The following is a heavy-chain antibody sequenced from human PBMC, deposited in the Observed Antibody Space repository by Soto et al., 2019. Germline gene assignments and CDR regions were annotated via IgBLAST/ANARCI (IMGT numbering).Heavy chain of an antibody. D-gene: IGHD1-1*01. Sequence: EVQVFESGGGLVQPGGSLRLSCAASGFSFSDYSMAWVRQTPEKGLEWVSGMSIGGEKTFYIDSVKGRFIVSRDSSRDTVYFQVNRLRVEDTAVYYCVRWNGYGDLWGQGTLVTVSS. J-gene: IGHJ4*02. CDR2: MSIGGEKT. V-gene: IGHV3-23*01. CDR1: GFSFSDYS. CDR3: VRWNGYGDL.